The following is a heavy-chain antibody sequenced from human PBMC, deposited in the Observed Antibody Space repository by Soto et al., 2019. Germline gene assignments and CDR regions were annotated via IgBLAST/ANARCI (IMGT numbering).Heavy chain of an antibody. CDR2: IKYDGSTT. Sequence: VQLVESGGGLVQPGGSLRLSCVASGFTFSSHWMHWVRQAPGKGLVWVSRIKYDGSTTSYADSVKGRFTISRDNAKNTVHLQMNSLRAEDTGVYSCGRGQRNYYGVDVWGQGTTVTVSS. CDR1: GFTFSSHW. J-gene: IGHJ6*02. CDR3: GRGQRNYYGVDV. V-gene: IGHV3-74*01. D-gene: IGHD3-10*01.